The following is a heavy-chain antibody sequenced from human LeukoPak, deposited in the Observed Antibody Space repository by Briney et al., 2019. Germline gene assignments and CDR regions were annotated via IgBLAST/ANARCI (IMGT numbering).Heavy chain of an antibody. V-gene: IGHV3-23*01. D-gene: IGHD3-10*02. CDR1: GFTFSNYV. Sequence: GGSLRLSCAASGFTFSNYVMSWVRQAPGKGLEWVSAISGGGGSTYYADSVKGRFTISRDNAKNSLYLQMNSLRAEDTAVYYCAELGITMIGGVWGKGTTVTISS. J-gene: IGHJ6*04. CDR2: ISGGGGST. CDR3: AELGITMIGGV.